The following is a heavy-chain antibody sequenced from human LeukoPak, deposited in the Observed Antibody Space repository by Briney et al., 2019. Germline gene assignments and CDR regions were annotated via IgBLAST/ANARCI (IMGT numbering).Heavy chain of an antibody. CDR3: ARGRGSSSSGSFDY. CDR2: INHSGST. D-gene: IGHD6-6*01. J-gene: IGHJ4*02. Sequence: SEPLSFTCAVYGGPFRGYYWSWIRQPPGKGLEWIGEINHSGSTNYNPSLKSRVTISVDTSKNQFSLKLSSVTAADTAVHYCARGRGSSSSGSFDYWGQGTLVTVSS. CDR1: GGPFRGYY. V-gene: IGHV4-34*01.